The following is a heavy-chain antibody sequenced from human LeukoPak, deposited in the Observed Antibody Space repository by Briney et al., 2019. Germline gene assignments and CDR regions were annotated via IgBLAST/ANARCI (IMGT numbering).Heavy chain of an antibody. Sequence: EASVKVSCKASGGTFSSYAISWVRQAPGQGLEWVGGIIPIFGTANYAQKFQGRVTITADESTSTAYMELSSLRSEDTAVYYCARDLAYYYGSGSYYDYWGQGTLVTVSS. CDR3: ARDLAYYYGSGSYYDY. CDR1: GGTFSSYA. D-gene: IGHD3-10*01. V-gene: IGHV1-69*13. J-gene: IGHJ4*02. CDR2: IIPIFGTA.